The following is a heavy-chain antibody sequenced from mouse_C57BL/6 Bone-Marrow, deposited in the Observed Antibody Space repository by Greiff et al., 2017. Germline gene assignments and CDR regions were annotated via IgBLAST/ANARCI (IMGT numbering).Heavy chain of an antibody. CDR3: ANLLAY. V-gene: IGHV1-69*01. Sequence: QVQLQQPGAELVMPGASVKLSCKASGYTFTSYWLHWVKQRPGQGLEWIGEIDPSDSYTNYNPQLTGKSTLTVDKSSSTAYMQLSSLTSEDSAVYYCANLLAYWGQGTLVAVAA. CDR2: IDPSDSYT. CDR1: GYTFTSYW. J-gene: IGHJ3*01.